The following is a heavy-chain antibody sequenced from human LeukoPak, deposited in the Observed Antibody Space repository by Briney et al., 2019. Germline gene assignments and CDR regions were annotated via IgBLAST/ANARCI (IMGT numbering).Heavy chain of an antibody. CDR1: TFAINIYA. CDR2: ITVDGGDI. J-gene: IGHJ3*02. CDR3: AKDPNGDYVGAFDS. Sequence: GGSLRLSCTPSTFAINIYAMTWVRQAPGKGLEWVSSITVDGGDIYYADSVRGRFTISRDNSKNTLYLQMNSLRAEDTAVYYCAKDPNGDYVGAFDSWDQGTMVTVSS. V-gene: IGHV3-23*01. D-gene: IGHD4-17*01.